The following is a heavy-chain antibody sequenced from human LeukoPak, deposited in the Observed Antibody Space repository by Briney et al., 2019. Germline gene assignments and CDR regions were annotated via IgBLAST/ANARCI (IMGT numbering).Heavy chain of an antibody. D-gene: IGHD1-26*01. CDR1: RFTFSSSE. CDR3: ARVSVGAPAFDY. CDR2: ISSSGSTI. Sequence: GGSLRLSCAASRFTFSSSEMNWFRQAPGKGLEWVSYISSSGSTIYYADSVKGRFTISRDNAKNSLSLQMNRLRDADTAVYYCARVSVGAPAFDYRGQGNLVTVSS. J-gene: IGHJ4*02. V-gene: IGHV3-48*03.